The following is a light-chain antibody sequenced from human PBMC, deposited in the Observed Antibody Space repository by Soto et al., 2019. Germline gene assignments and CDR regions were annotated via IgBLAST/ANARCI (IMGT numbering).Light chain of an antibody. V-gene: IGKV1-5*03. CDR1: QSISSW. J-gene: IGKJ1*01. CDR3: LQYKSYPWT. CDR2: KAS. Sequence: DIQMTQSPSTLSASVGDRVTITCRASQSISSWLSWYQQEPGKPPKLLIYKASSLESGVPSRFGGSGSGTEFTLTISSLQPDDFATYYCLQYKSYPWTFGQGTRVEIK.